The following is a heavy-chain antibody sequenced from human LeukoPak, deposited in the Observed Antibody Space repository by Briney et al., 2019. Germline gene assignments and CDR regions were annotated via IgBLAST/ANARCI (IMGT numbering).Heavy chain of an antibody. J-gene: IGHJ3*02. V-gene: IGHV1-24*01. D-gene: IGHD6-13*01. CDR3: ATVPPSAGPLHDAFDI. CDR2: FDPEDGET. CDR1: GYTLTELS. Sequence: ASVKVSCKVSGYTLTELSMHWVRQAPGKGLEWMGGFDPEDGETIYAQKFQGRVTMTEDTSTDTAYMELSSLRSEDTAVYYCATVPPSAGPLHDAFDIWGQGTMVTVSS.